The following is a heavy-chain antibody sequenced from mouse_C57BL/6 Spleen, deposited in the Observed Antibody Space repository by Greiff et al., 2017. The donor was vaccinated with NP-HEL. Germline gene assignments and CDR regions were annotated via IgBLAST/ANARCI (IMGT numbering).Heavy chain of an antibody. V-gene: IGHV1-7*01. CDR2: INPSSGYT. Sequence: VQRVESGAELAKPGASVKLSCKASGYTFTSYWMHWVKQRPGQGLEWIGYINPSSGYTKYNQKFKDKATLTADKSSSTAYMQLSSLTYEDSAVYYCARDDYSNYYFDYWGQGTTLTVSS. CDR3: ARDDYSNYYFDY. J-gene: IGHJ2*01. CDR1: GYTFTSYW. D-gene: IGHD2-5*01.